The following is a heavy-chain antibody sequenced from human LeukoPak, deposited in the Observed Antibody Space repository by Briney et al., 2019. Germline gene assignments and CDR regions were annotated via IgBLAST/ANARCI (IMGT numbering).Heavy chain of an antibody. V-gene: IGHV3-30*04. Sequence: GGSLRLSCAASGFTFSSYAMHWVRQAPGKGLEWVAVISYDGSNKYYADSVKGRFTISRDNSKNTLYLQMNSLRAEDTAVYYCAKDRYDFWSYFDYWGQGTLVTVSS. J-gene: IGHJ4*02. D-gene: IGHD3-3*01. CDR1: GFTFSSYA. CDR2: ISYDGSNK. CDR3: AKDRYDFWSYFDY.